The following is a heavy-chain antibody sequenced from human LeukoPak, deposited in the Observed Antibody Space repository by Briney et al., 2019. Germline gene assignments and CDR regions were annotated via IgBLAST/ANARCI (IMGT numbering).Heavy chain of an antibody. CDR1: GYTFTGYY. V-gene: IGHV1-2*02. CDR3: ARGQGLELRGDY. Sequence: ASVKVSCKASGYTFTGYYIHWMRQAPGQGLEWMGWINPNSGGTNYAQKFQGRVTMTRDTSISTAYMELSRLRSDDTAVYYCARGQGLELRGDYWGQGTLVTVSS. CDR2: INPNSGGT. J-gene: IGHJ4*02. D-gene: IGHD1-7*01.